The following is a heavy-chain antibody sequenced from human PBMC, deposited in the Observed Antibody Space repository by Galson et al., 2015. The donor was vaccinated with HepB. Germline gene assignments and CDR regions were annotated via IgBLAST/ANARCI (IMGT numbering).Heavy chain of an antibody. J-gene: IGHJ6*02. D-gene: IGHD6-13*01. CDR2: IIPIFGTA. V-gene: IGHV1-69*13. Sequence: SVKVSCKASGGTFSSYAISWVRQAPGQGLEWMGGIIPIFGTANYAQKFQGRVTITADESASTAYMELSSLRSEDTAVYYCARLAVRAHAAGRNYYYGMDVWGQGTTVTVSS. CDR1: GGTFSSYA. CDR3: ARLAVRAHAAGRNYYYGMDV.